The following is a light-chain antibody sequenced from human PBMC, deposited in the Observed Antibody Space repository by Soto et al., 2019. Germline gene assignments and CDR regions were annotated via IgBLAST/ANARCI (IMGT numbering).Light chain of an antibody. CDR2: KAS. J-gene: IGKJ1*01. CDR1: QTISNW. V-gene: IGKV1-5*03. CDR3: RQYNTYS. Sequence: DIQMTQSPSTLSASVGDRVTITCRASQTISNWLAWYQQKPGKAPKLLIYKASSLESGVPSRFSGSGSGTEFTLTISSLQPDDFATYYCRQYNTYSFGQGTKVEIK.